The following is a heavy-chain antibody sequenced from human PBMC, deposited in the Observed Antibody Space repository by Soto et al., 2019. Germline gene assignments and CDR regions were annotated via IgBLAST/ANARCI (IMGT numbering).Heavy chain of an antibody. Sequence: GGSLRLSCAASGFTFSSYGMHWVRQAPGKGLEWVAVISYDGSNKYYADSVKGRFTISRDNSKNTLYLQMNSLRAEDTAVYYCAKDSSPVTDGLFDYWGQGTLVTVSS. CDR3: AKDSSPVTDGLFDY. CDR1: GFTFSSYG. D-gene: IGHD4-4*01. CDR2: ISYDGSNK. J-gene: IGHJ4*02. V-gene: IGHV3-30*18.